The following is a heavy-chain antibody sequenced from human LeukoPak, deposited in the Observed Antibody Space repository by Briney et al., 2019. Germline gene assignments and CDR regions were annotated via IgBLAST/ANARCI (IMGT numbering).Heavy chain of an antibody. D-gene: IGHD2-15*01. V-gene: IGHV3-74*01. CDR2: INSDGSST. Sequence: GGSLRLSCAASGFTFSSYWMHWVRQAPGKGLVWVSRINSDGSSTSYADSVEGRFTISRDNAKNTLFLQMNSLRAEDTAVYYCARGYCSGGSCPDYWGQGTLVTVSS. CDR1: GFTFSSYW. J-gene: IGHJ4*02. CDR3: ARGYCSGGSCPDY.